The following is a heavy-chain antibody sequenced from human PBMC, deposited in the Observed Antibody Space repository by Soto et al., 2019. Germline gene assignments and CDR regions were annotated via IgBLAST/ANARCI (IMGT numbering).Heavy chain of an antibody. CDR2: INSAGSST. CDR3: ALSPTVTTDY. Sequence: EVQLVESGGGLVQPGGSLRLSCAASGLTFSSYWMHWVRQAPGKGLVWVSRINSAGSSTSYADSVKGRFTISRDNAKNTLYLHMNSLRAEDTAVYYCALSPTVTTDYWGQGTLVTVSS. V-gene: IGHV3-74*01. J-gene: IGHJ4*02. D-gene: IGHD4-17*01. CDR1: GLTFSSYW.